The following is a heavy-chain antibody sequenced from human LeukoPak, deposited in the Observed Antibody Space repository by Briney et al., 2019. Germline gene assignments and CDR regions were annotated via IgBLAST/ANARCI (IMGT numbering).Heavy chain of an antibody. CDR1: GFTFSNYS. V-gene: IGHV3-21*01. Sequence: PGDSLRLSCSACGFTFSNYSMNWLRQPAAKGLPGVSSISIISCYIYYADSVKGRFTISRDNAKNSLYLQMNSLRAEDTAVYYCARAVGYGGNSAADWGQGTLVTVSS. CDR3: ARAVGYGGNSAAD. CDR2: ISIISCYI. D-gene: IGHD4-23*01. J-gene: IGHJ4*02.